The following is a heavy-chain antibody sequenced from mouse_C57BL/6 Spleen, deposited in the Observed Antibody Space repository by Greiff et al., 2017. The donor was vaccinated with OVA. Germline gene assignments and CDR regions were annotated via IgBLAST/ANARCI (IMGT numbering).Heavy chain of an antibody. CDR2: IWSGGST. CDR1: GFSLTSYG. D-gene: IGHD4-1*01. CDR3: AKKLGRDYAMDY. V-gene: IGHV2-4*01. J-gene: IGHJ4*01. Sequence: VKVVESGPGLVQPSQSLSITCTVSGFSLTSYGVHWVRQPPGKGLEWLGVIWSGGSTDYNAAFISRLSISKDNSKSQVFFKMNSLQADDTAIYYCAKKLGRDYAMDYWGQGTSVTVSS.